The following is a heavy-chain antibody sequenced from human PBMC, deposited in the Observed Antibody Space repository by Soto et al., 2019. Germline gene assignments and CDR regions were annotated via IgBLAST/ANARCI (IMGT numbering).Heavy chain of an antibody. V-gene: IGHV3-74*01. CDR1: GITFSSYW. CDR3: ATLQMTGPDY. J-gene: IGHJ4*02. CDR2: INDDGSGT. Sequence: EVQLVKSGGDLVQPGGSLRLSCEASGITFSSYWMQWVRQAPGKGLVWVSRINDDGSGTSYGDSVKGRFTISRDNAKNTVYLQMNSLSAEDTAVYYCATLQMTGPDYWGQGTPVTVSS.